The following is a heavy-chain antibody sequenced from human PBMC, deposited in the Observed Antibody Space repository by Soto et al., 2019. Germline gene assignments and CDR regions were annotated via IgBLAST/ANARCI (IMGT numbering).Heavy chain of an antibody. Sequence: EVHLVESGGVVVQPGGSLRLSCAASGFTFDDYTMHWVRHTPGKGLEWVSLITWDGGRTYYADSVKGRFTISRDNSKSSLYLQMNSLRTEDTAFYYCAKDFAMAMSNGYFDSWGQGTLVTVSS. V-gene: IGHV3-43*01. D-gene: IGHD2-2*01. CDR3: AKDFAMAMSNGYFDS. CDR1: GFTFDDYT. J-gene: IGHJ4*02. CDR2: ITWDGGRT.